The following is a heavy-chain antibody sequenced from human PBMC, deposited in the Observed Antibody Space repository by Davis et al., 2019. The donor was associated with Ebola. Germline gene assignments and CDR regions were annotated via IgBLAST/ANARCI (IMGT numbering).Heavy chain of an antibody. CDR1: GGSISRDGSY. Sequence: PSETLSLTCTVSGGSISRDGSYWTWIRQHPGKGLEWIGYIYYSGSTYYKPSLKSRVTISLATSKNQFSLNLYSVTAAGTAVYYCARDLRYDSSGYDYYFYMDVWGKGTTVTVSS. D-gene: IGHD3-22*01. CDR3: ARDLRYDSSGYDYYFYMDV. V-gene: IGHV4-31*03. CDR2: IYYSGST. J-gene: IGHJ6*03.